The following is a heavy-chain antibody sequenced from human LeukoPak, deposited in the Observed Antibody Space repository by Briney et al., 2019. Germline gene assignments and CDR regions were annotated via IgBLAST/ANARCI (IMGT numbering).Heavy chain of an antibody. Sequence: PGGSLRLSCAASGITVSTNYMSWVRQAPGKGLEWVSIIYSGGATYYADSVKGRFTISREISKNTLWLQMNSLRAEDTAVYYCARAPTVSVGYCSSVSCQADYWGQGTLVTVSS. D-gene: IGHD2-2*01. V-gene: IGHV3-66*01. CDR3: ARAPTVSVGYCSSVSCQADY. CDR1: GITVSTNY. CDR2: IYSGGAT. J-gene: IGHJ4*02.